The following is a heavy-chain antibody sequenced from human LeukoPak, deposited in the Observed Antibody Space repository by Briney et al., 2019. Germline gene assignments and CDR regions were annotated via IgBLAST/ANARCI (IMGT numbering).Heavy chain of an antibody. CDR2: IIPIFGTA. J-gene: IGHJ4*02. V-gene: IGHV1-69*13. CDR3: ARGIAVAGTFDY. Sequence: ASVKVSCKASGGTFSSYAISWVRQAPGQGLGWMGGIIPIFGTANYAQKFQGRVTITADESTSTAYMELSSLRSEDTAVYYCARGIAVAGTFDYWGQGTLVTVSS. D-gene: IGHD6-19*01. CDR1: GGTFSSYA.